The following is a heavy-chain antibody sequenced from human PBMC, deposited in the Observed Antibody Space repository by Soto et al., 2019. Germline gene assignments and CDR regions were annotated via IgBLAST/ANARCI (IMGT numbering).Heavy chain of an antibody. CDR1: GDTFNFYS. CDR2: INPILSMS. J-gene: IGHJ4*02. D-gene: IGHD3-10*01. Sequence: QVQLVQSGADVQRPGSSVRVSCKASGDTFNFYSINWVRQAPGLGLQWMGRINPILSMSNYAPRFQGRVTMTADKSPSPAYMELSSLRSEDTAMYYCATSYGSGYRAFDSWGQGALVTVSS. V-gene: IGHV1-69*02. CDR3: ATSYGSGYRAFDS.